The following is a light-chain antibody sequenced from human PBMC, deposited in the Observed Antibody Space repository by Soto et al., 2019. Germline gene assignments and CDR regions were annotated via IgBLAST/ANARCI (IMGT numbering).Light chain of an antibody. CDR1: QSVLHSSHNENY. CDR3: QPYYSTPYT. V-gene: IGKV4-1*01. Sequence: DIVMTQSPDSLAVSLGERATINCKSSQSVLHSSHNENYLVWYQQKPGQPPKLLIYWASTRESGVPDRFSGRGSGTDFTLTISSLQAEDVAVYYCQPYYSTPYTFGQGTKLEIK. J-gene: IGKJ2*01. CDR2: WAS.